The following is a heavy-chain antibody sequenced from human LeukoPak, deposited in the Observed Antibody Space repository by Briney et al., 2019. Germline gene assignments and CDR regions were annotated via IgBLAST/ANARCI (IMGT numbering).Heavy chain of an antibody. J-gene: IGHJ4*02. D-gene: IGHD3-3*01. Sequence: PSQTLSLACTVPGGSISSGDYYWSWIRQPPGKGLEWIGNIYHSGSTYYNPSLKSRVTISVDTSKNQFSLKLSSVTAADTAVYYCARDIWSGYQYYFDYWGQGTLVTVSS. CDR1: GGSISSGDYY. CDR3: ARDIWSGYQYYFDY. V-gene: IGHV4-30-4*01. CDR2: IYHSGST.